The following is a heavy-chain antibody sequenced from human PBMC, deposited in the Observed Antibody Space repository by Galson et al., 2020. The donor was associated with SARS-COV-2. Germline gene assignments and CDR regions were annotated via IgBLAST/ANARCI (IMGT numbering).Heavy chain of an antibody. J-gene: IGHJ6*02. Sequence: SETLSLTCAVYGGSFSGYYWSWIRQPPGKGLEWIGEINHSGSTNYNPSLKSRVTISVDTSKNQFSLKLSSVTAADTAVYYCARGYSSSWYSSSSYYDGMDVWGQGTTVTVSS. CDR1: GGSFSGYY. CDR3: ARGYSSSWYSSSSYYDGMDV. V-gene: IGHV4-34*01. CDR2: INHSGST. D-gene: IGHD6-13*01.